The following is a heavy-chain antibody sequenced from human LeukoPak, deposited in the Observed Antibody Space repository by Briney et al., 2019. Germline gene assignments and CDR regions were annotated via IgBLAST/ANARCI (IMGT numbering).Heavy chain of an antibody. V-gene: IGHV1-2*06. J-gene: IGHJ5*02. CDR1: GYTFTGYY. D-gene: IGHD3-9*01. CDR3: ARDYDILTGYYTFSWFDH. CDR2: INPNSGGT. Sequence: GASVKVSCKASGYTFTGYYMHWVRQAPGQGLEWMGRINPNSGGTNYAQKFQGRVTMTRDTSISTAYMELSRLRSDDTAVYYCARDYDILTGYYTFSWFDHWGQGTLVTVSS.